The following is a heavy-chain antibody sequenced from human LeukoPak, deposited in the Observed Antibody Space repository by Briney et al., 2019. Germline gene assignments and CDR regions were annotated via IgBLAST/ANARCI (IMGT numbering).Heavy chain of an antibody. CDR3: ARYRDYYDSSGYSTAFFDY. V-gene: IGHV3-21*01. CDR2: ISSSSSYI. D-gene: IGHD3-22*01. CDR1: GFTFSSCS. J-gene: IGHJ4*02. Sequence: PGGSLRLSCAASGFTFSSCSMNWVRQAPGKGLEWVSSISSSSSYIYYADSVKGRFTISRDNAKNSLYLQMNSLRAEDTAVYYCARYRDYYDSSGYSTAFFDYWGQGTLVTVSS.